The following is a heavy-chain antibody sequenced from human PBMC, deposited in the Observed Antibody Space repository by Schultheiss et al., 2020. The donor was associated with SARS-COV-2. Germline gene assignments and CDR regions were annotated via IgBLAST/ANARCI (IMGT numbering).Heavy chain of an antibody. CDR1: GFSVTSDY. CDR2: IYSGGNT. D-gene: IGHD5-18*01. Sequence: GGSLRLSCAASGFSVTSDYMSWVRQAPGKGLEWVSVIYSGGNTHYADSVKGRFTVSKDNSKNALLLQMNSLRAEDTALYYCAKSFRGYSYGYFLAEIDLWGQGALVTVAS. J-gene: IGHJ5*02. V-gene: IGHV3-53*01. CDR3: AKSFRGYSYGYFLAEIDL.